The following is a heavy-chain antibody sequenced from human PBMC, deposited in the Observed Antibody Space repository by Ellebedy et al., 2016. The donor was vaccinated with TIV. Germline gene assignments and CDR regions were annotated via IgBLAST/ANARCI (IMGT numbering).Heavy chain of an antibody. D-gene: IGHD3-10*01. CDR2: IKQGGSEK. J-gene: IGHJ4*02. V-gene: IGHV3-7*03. Sequence: GESLKISCAASGFTFTNYWMSWVRQAPGKGLEWVATIKQGGSEKYYVDSVKGRFTISRDNAKNSLYLQMNSLRAEDTAVYYCARLDDIIDVKSLDYWGQGTLVTVSS. CDR3: ARLDDIIDVKSLDY. CDR1: GFTFTNYW.